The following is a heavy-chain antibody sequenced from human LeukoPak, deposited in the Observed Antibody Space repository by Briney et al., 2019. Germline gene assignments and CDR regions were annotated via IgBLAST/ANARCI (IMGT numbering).Heavy chain of an antibody. D-gene: IGHD6-13*01. CDR1: GFTFDDYA. CDR2: ISWNSGSI. J-gene: IGHJ5*02. CDR3: AKDALSSSWMGDNSFDP. Sequence: GGSLRLSCAASGFTFDDYAVHWVRQAPGKGLEWVSGISWNSGSIGYADSVKGRFTISRDNAKNSLYLQMNSLRAEDTALYYCAKDALSSSWMGDNSFDPWGQGTLVTVSS. V-gene: IGHV3-9*01.